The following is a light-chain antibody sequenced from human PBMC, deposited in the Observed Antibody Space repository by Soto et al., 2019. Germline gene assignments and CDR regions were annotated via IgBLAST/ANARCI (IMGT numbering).Light chain of an antibody. Sequence: QSVLTQPPSASGSPGQSVSISCTGTGSDVGTYNFVSWYQQHPGKAPKLLIYEATKRPSGVPDRFSGSKSGNTASLTVSGLQAEDEAEYFCSSYTGGRHFYVFGTGTKVTVL. CDR2: EAT. CDR1: GSDVGTYNF. CDR3: SSYTGGRHFYV. J-gene: IGLJ1*01. V-gene: IGLV2-8*01.